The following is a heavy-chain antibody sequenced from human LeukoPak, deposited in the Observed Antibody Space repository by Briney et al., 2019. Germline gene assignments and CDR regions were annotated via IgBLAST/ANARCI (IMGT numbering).Heavy chain of an antibody. Sequence: GGSLRLSCAASGFTFDDYAMHWVRQAPGKGLEWVSGISWNSGSIGYADSVKGRFTISRDNAKNSLYLQMNSLRAEDTALYYCAKLTERIVGSMIVSHYGMDVWGQGTTVTVSS. CDR1: GFTFDDYA. V-gene: IGHV3-9*01. CDR2: ISWNSGSI. D-gene: IGHD3-22*01. J-gene: IGHJ6*02. CDR3: AKLTERIVGSMIVSHYGMDV.